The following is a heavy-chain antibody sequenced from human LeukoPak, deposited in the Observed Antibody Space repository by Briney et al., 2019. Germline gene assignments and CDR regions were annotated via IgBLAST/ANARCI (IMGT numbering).Heavy chain of an antibody. V-gene: IGHV4-61*02. Sequence: SETLSLTCTVSGGSIGSGSYYWSWIRQPAGKGLEWIGRIYTSGSTNYNPSLKSRVTISVDTSKNQFSLKLSSVTAADTAVYYCARPGRDYYDSSGYDAFDIWGQGTMVTVSS. CDR1: GGSIGSGSYY. D-gene: IGHD3-22*01. J-gene: IGHJ3*02. CDR3: ARPGRDYYDSSGYDAFDI. CDR2: IYTSGST.